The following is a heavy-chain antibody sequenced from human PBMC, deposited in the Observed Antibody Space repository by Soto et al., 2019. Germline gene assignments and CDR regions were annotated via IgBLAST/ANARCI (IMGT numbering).Heavy chain of an antibody. D-gene: IGHD3-10*01. CDR1: GYTFTSYD. CDR2: MNPNSGNT. Sequence: ASVKVSCKASGYTFTSYDINWVRQATGQGLEWMGWMNPNSGNTGYAQKFQGRVTMTRNTSISTAYMELSSLRSEDTAVYYCARGLARGYYYYMDVWGKGTTVTVSS. V-gene: IGHV1-8*01. CDR3: ARGLARGYYYYMDV. J-gene: IGHJ6*03.